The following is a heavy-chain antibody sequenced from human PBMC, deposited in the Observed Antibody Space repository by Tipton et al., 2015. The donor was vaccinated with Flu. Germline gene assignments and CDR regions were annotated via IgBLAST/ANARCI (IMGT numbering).Heavy chain of an antibody. V-gene: IGHV4-61*08. Sequence: TLSLTCTVSGGSVSSAGYYWTWIRQPPGKGLEYIGQISYSGSTNSNPPLKSRVTISVDTPKNQFSLKLTSVTAADTAVYYCARMRARDCTNGVCYLWYFDLWGRGTLVTVSS. D-gene: IGHD2-8*01. CDR1: GGSVSSAGYY. J-gene: IGHJ2*01. CDR3: ARMRARDCTNGVCYLWYFDL. CDR2: ISYSGST.